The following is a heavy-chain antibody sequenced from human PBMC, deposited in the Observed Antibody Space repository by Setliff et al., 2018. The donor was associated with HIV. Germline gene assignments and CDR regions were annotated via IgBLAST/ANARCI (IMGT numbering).Heavy chain of an antibody. CDR3: ARGLSSQTYWGTRPLGLDY. CDR1: GGSISSYY. CDR2: IYTSGST. D-gene: IGHD2-2*01. Sequence: KPSETLSLTCTVSGGSISSYYWSWIRQPPGKGLEWIGYIYTSGSTNYNPSLKSRVTISVDTSKRQFSLTMTSVTAADTAVYYCARGLSSQTYWGTRPLGLDYWGQGSLVTVSS. J-gene: IGHJ4*01. V-gene: IGHV4-4*08.